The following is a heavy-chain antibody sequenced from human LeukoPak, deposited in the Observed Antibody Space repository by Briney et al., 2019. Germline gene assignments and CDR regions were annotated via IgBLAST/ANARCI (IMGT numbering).Heavy chain of an antibody. CDR1: GGSISSYY. J-gene: IGHJ4*02. V-gene: IGHV4-59*01. CDR2: IYYSGST. D-gene: IGHD3-10*01. CDR3: GRAGKGGRGYFDY. Sequence: SETLSLTCTVSGGSISSYYWSWIRQPPGKGLEWIGYIYYSGSTNYNPSLKSRVTISVDTSKNQFSLKLSSVTAADTAVYYCGRAGKGGRGYFDYWGQGTLVTVSS.